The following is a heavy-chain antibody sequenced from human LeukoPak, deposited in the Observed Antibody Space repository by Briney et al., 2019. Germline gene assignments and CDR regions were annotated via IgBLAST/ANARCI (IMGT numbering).Heavy chain of an antibody. J-gene: IGHJ6*02. D-gene: IGHD2-15*01. CDR1: GGSFSGYY. Sequence: SETLSLTCAVYGGSFSGYYWSWIRQPPGKGLEWIGEINHSGSTNYNPSLKSRVTISVDTSKNQFSLKLSSVTAADTAVYYCARDQISRYCSGGSCYGYYYGMDVWGQGTTVTVSS. V-gene: IGHV4-34*01. CDR2: INHSGST. CDR3: ARDQISRYCSGGSCYGYYYGMDV.